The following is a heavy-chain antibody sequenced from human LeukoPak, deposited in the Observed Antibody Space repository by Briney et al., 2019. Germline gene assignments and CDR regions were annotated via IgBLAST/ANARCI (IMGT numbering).Heavy chain of an antibody. CDR2: ISGSGGST. J-gene: IGHJ4*02. D-gene: IGHD3-22*01. V-gene: IGHV3-23*01. CDR1: RFTFSSYA. CDR3: AKGWSSGYYYAVEC. Sequence: GGSLRLSCPASRFTFSSYAMSWVRQAPGKGLEWVSAISGSGGSTYYADSVKGRFTISRDNSKNTLYLQMNSLRAEDTAVYYCAKGWSSGYYYAVECWGQGTLVTVSS.